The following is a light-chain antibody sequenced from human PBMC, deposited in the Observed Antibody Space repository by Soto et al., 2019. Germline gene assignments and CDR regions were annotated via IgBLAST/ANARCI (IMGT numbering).Light chain of an antibody. V-gene: IGKV1-39*01. J-gene: IGKJ1*01. CDR3: QQSYSIYPT. CDR1: QEISSY. Sequence: DIQMTQTPSSLSASVGDRVTITCRAVQEISSYLNWYQQKEGTAPKLLIYAASSFQSGVPSRFSRSGSGTHFTLTSSSLQPEDFTTYYAQQSYSIYPTFGQGPKVEIK. CDR2: AAS.